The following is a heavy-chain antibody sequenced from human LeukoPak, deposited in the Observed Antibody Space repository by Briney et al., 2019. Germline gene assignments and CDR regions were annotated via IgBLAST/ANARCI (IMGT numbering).Heavy chain of an antibody. Sequence: PGGSLRLSCAAFGFSLSDQNMDWVRQAPGKGLEWVARSRNKANSYTTEYAAPVKGRFSISRDDSDNSLYLQMNSLKTEDTAVYFCARGPRGFDYWGQGTLVTVSS. J-gene: IGHJ4*02. CDR3: ARGPRGFDY. CDR1: GFSLSDQN. CDR2: SRNKANSYTT. V-gene: IGHV3-72*01.